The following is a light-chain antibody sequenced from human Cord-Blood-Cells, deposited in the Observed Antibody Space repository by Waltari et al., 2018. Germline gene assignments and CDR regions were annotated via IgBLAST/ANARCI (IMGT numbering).Light chain of an antibody. J-gene: IGKJ4*01. Sequence: IVLTQSPATLSSSPGERATLSCRASQSVSSYLAWYQQKPVQAPRLLIYDASNRATGIPARFSGSGSGTDFTLTISSLEPEDFAVYYCQQRSNWLTFGGGTKVEIK. CDR1: QSVSSY. CDR3: QQRSNWLT. CDR2: DAS. V-gene: IGKV3-11*01.